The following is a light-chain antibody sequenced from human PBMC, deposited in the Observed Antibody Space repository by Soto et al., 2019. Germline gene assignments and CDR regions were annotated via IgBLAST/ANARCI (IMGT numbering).Light chain of an antibody. V-gene: IGKV3-11*01. CDR3: QQRTHWPLWT. CDR1: QTVSSY. CDR2: DTS. Sequence: EIVLTQSPATLSLSPGERATLSCRASQTVSSYLAWYQQKPGQAPRLLIYDTSNRATGIPARFSGSGSGTDFTLTISSLEPEDSAVYYCQQRTHWPLWTFGQGTKVEIK. J-gene: IGKJ1*01.